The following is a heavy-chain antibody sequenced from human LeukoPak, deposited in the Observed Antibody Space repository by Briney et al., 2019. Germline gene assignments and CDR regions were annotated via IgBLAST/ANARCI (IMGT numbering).Heavy chain of an antibody. CDR3: ARLALPNYYDSSGHFDY. V-gene: IGHV1-46*01. Sequence: ASVKVSCKASGYTFTSYYMHWVRQAPGQGPEWMGMINPSCGSTSYAQKFQGRVTMTRDTSTSKVYMELSSLRSEDTALYYCARLALPNYYDSSGHFDYWGQGTLVTVSS. D-gene: IGHD3-22*01. CDR1: GYTFTSYY. CDR2: INPSCGST. J-gene: IGHJ4*02.